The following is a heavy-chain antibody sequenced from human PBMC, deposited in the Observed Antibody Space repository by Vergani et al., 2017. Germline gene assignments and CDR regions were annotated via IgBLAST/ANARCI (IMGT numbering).Heavy chain of an antibody. D-gene: IGHD6-19*01. CDR3: ARGLYAGSSGWYTRGEIYWYFDL. Sequence: EVQLVESGGGLVQPGGSLRLSCAASGFTFSSYDMHWVRQATGKGLEWVSAIGTAGDPYYPGSVKGRFTISRENAKNSLYLQMNSLRAGDTAVYYCARGLYAGSSGWYTRGEIYWYFDLWGRGTLVTVSS. V-gene: IGHV3-13*05. CDR1: GFTFSSYD. CDR2: IGTAGDP. J-gene: IGHJ2*01.